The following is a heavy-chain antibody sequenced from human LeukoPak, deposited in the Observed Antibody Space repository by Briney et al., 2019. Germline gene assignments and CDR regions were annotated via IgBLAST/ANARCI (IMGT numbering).Heavy chain of an antibody. V-gene: IGHV3-23*01. CDR1: GFTFSVAA. CDR2: ISSSGDSA. CDR3: VKDPYSSGWYGGNAFDL. J-gene: IGHJ3*01. D-gene: IGHD6-19*01. Sequence: PGGSLRLSCAASGFTFSVAAMTWVRQAPGKRLEWVSAISSSGDSAYYADPVKGRFTISRDNSKKTLYLQMNSLRVEDTAVYHCVKDPYSSGWYGGNAFDLWGQGTMVTVSS.